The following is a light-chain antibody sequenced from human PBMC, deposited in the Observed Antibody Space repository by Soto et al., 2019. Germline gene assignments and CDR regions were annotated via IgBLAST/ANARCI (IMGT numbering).Light chain of an antibody. J-gene: IGKJ1*01. CDR2: GAS. Sequence: EIVMTQSPATLSVSPGERATLSCRTSQSVSSNLAWYQQTPGQAPRLLIYGASSRATGIPDRFSGSGSGTDFTLTISRLEPEDFAVYYCQQHGTSPPWTFGQGTKVDIK. CDR1: QSVSSN. CDR3: QQHGTSPPWT. V-gene: IGKV3-20*01.